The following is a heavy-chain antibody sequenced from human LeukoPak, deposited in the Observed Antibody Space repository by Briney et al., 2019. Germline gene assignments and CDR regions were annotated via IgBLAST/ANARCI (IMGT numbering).Heavy chain of an antibody. Sequence: ASVKVSCQASGYTFTSYGISWVRQAPGQGLEWMGGISAYNGNTNYAQKLQGRVTMTTDTSTSTAYMELRSLRSDDTAVYCCVRDIAARQTDFDYWGQGTLVTVSS. CDR1: GYTFTSYG. V-gene: IGHV1-18*01. D-gene: IGHD6-6*01. J-gene: IGHJ4*02. CDR2: ISAYNGNT. CDR3: VRDIAARQTDFDY.